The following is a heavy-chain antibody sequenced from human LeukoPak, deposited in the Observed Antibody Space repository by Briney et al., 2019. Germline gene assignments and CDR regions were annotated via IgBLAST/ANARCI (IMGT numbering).Heavy chain of an antibody. J-gene: IGHJ4*02. V-gene: IGHV1-18*01. CDR1: GYTFTSYG. Sequence: ASVKVSCKASGYTFTSYGISWVRQAPGQGLEWMGWISAYNGNTNYAQKLQGRVTMTTDTSTSTAYMELRSLRSDDTAVYYCARDRRHIVVVTPPNCYFDYWGQGTLVTVSS. D-gene: IGHD2-21*02. CDR3: ARDRRHIVVVTPPNCYFDY. CDR2: ISAYNGNT.